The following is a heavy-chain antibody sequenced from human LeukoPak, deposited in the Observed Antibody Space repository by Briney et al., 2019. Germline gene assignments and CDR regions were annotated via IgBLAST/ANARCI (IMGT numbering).Heavy chain of an antibody. J-gene: IGHJ3*02. CDR3: ARGHSGSYASI. V-gene: IGHV1-69*05. CDR1: GYTFTSYD. CDR2: IIPIFGTA. Sequence: SVKVSCKASGYTFTSYDINWVRQAPGQGLEWMGGIIPIFGTANYAQKFQGRVTITTDESTSTAYMELSSLRSEDTAVYYCARGHSGSYASIWGQGTMVTVSS. D-gene: IGHD1-26*01.